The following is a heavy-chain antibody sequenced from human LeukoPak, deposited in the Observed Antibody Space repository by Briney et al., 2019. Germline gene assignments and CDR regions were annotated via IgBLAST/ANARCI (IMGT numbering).Heavy chain of an antibody. V-gene: IGHV3-23*01. D-gene: IGHD6-13*01. Sequence: PGESLRLSCAASGFTFTSYAMSWVRQAPGKGLEWVSVLTGDGNTYYADSVKGRFTNSRDDSKNTLFLQMNSLRAEDTAVYYCAREIAAADDYYYYYGMDVWGQGTTVTVSS. CDR2: LTGDGNT. CDR3: AREIAAADDYYYYYGMDV. J-gene: IGHJ6*02. CDR1: GFTFTSYA.